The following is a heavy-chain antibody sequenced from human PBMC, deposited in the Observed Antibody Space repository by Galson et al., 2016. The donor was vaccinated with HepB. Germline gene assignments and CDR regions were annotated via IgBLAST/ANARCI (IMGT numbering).Heavy chain of an antibody. CDR2: IYPDDSDI. V-gene: IGHV5-51*01. J-gene: IGHJ4*02. Sequence: QSGAEVKKPGESLRISYKGSGYSFSTYWIGWVRQMPGKGLEWMGSIYPDDSDIRYSPSFQGQVTISVDRSISTAYLQWSSLKASDSAMYYCARPVFNGDTDYFDYWGQGTLVTVYS. D-gene: IGHD2-8*01. CDR1: GYSFSTYW. CDR3: ARPVFNGDTDYFDY.